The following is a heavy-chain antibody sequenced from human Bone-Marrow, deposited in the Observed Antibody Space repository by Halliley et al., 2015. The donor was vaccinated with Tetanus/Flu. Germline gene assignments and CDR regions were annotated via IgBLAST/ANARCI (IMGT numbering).Heavy chain of an antibody. CDR2: IHHSGST. CDR1: SGSIINYS. CDR3: VGPFRTKFDY. J-gene: IGHJ4*02. Sequence: TLSLTCTVFSGSIINYSWSWMRQPPGKGLEWIGYIHHSGSTYYAPSLTSRVTISTDTPRNQFSLTLHSVTAADTAVYYCVGPFRTKFDYWGQGTLVTVSS. V-gene: IGHV4-59*01.